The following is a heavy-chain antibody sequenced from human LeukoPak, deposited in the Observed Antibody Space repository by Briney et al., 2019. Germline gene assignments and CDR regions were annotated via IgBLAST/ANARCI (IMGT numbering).Heavy chain of an antibody. CDR1: GFTFSSLS. CDR2: ITSSSSST. J-gene: IGHJ4*02. Sequence: GGSLRLSCAASGFTFSSLSMNWVRQAPGKGLEWISYITSSSSSTYYADSVKGRITISRDNAKNSLYLQMNSLRAEDTAVYYCARVIGSYGDSAYWGQGTLVTVSS. D-gene: IGHD4-17*01. V-gene: IGHV3-48*04. CDR3: ARVIGSYGDSAY.